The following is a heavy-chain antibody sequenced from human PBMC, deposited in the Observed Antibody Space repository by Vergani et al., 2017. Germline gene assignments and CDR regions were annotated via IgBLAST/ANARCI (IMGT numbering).Heavy chain of an antibody. CDR1: GFTFSSYG. V-gene: IGHV3-30*18. D-gene: IGHD4-17*01. Sequence: QVQLVESGGGVVQPGRSLRLSCAASGFTFSSYGMHWVRQAPGKGLEWVAVISYDGSNKYYADSVKGRFTISRDNYKNTLYLQMNSLRAEDTAVYYCAKAHGDYLPPYYGMDVWGQGTTVTVS. CDR3: AKAHGDYLPPYYGMDV. CDR2: ISYDGSNK. J-gene: IGHJ6*02.